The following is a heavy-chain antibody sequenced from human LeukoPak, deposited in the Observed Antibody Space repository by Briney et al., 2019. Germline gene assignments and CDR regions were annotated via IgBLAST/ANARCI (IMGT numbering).Heavy chain of an antibody. CDR2: ISSSSSYI. CDR1: GFTFSSYS. CDR3: ARSSVFGRTAAGIFDY. J-gene: IGHJ4*02. Sequence: GGSLRLSCAASGFTFSSYSMNWVRQAPGKGLEWVSSISSSSSYIYYAESVKGRFTISRDNAKNSLYLQMNSRRAEDTAVYYCARSSVFGRTAAGIFDYWGQGTLVTVSS. D-gene: IGHD6-13*01. V-gene: IGHV3-21*01.